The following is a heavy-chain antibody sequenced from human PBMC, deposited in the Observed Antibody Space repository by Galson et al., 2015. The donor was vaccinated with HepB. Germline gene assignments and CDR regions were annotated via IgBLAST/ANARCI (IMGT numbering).Heavy chain of an antibody. D-gene: IGHD2-2*01. Sequence: SLRLSCAASGFTFSSYAMSWVRQAPGKGLEWVSAISSSGGSTSYADSVKGRFTISRDNSKNTLYLQMNSLRAEDTAVYCCAKPGYCSTTSCYENFDYWGQGTLVTVSS. CDR1: GFTFSSYA. CDR2: ISSSGGST. J-gene: IGHJ4*02. V-gene: IGHV3-23*01. CDR3: AKPGYCSTTSCYENFDY.